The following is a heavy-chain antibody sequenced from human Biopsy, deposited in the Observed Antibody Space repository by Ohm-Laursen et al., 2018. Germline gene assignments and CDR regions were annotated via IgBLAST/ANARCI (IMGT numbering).Heavy chain of an antibody. CDR3: ARHPTGFWFDP. J-gene: IGHJ5*02. CDR2: IFYTGII. CDR1: GESFNGYY. Sequence: GTLSLTCAVYGESFNGYYWSWIRQTPGKGLEWIGSIFYTGIIFYNPSLKSRVSISVGTSKNQFSLDLNSVTASDTALYYCARHPTGFWFDPWGQGTLVIVSS. V-gene: IGHV4-34*12.